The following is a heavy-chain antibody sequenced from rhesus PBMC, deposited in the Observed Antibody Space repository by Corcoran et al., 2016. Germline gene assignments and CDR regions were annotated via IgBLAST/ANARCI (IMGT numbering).Heavy chain of an antibody. CDR2: IHGNTGEA. D-gene: IGHD6-37*01. CDR1: VGSLSRNW. Sequence: QVQLQESGPGLVEPSETLSLTCSVSVGSLSRNWWGWTRQLPGKGLEWNGDIHGNTGEAKYSPSLKSRVTISRDASKSQYFLRLTSLTAADTAVYYCARWHFRGGSFGLDSWGQGVVVTVSS. V-gene: IGHV4-80*01. J-gene: IGHJ6*01. CDR3: ARWHFRGGSFGLDS.